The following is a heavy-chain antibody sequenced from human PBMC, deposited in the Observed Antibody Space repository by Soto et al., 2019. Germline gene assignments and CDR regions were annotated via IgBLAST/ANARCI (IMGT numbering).Heavy chain of an antibody. CDR2: ISGNGDHT. J-gene: IGHJ4*02. D-gene: IGHD6-19*01. Sequence: GSLILSCAPSGFTFSNYAMSLVRQAPGKGLEWVSAISGNGDHTYYADSVKGRFTISRDNSKNTLYLQMNSLRAEDTAIYYCAKRIKYSSGWYADYWGQGTLVTV. CDR1: GFTFSNYA. V-gene: IGHV3-23*01. CDR3: AKRIKYSSGWYADY.